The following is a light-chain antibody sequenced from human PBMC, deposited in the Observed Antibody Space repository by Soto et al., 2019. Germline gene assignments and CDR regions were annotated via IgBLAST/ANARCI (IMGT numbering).Light chain of an antibody. V-gene: IGKV3-20*01. Sequence: EIVVTQSPGTLSLSPGERATLSCRASPSVSSSYLAWYQQKPGQSPTLLIYGASTRATGIPDRFSGSGSGTDFTLTISRLEPEDFAVYYCQQYGSSPLYTFGQGTK. CDR2: GAS. CDR3: QQYGSSPLYT. CDR1: PSVSSSY. J-gene: IGKJ2*01.